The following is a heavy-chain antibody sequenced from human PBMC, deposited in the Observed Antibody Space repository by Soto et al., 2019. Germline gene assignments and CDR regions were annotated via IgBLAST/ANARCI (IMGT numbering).Heavy chain of an antibody. CDR1: GGTFNSDV. CDR2: ILPVLDIA. J-gene: IGHJ6*02. CDR3: ARSGSVTTKYYHGMDV. V-gene: IGHV1-69*04. D-gene: IGHD4-17*01. Sequence: QVQLVQSGAEVKRPGSSVKVSCKASGGTFNSDVINWVRQAPGQGLEWMGRILPVLDIADYAQNFPVRVTITADKSTTTVHMEMSGLRSEDTAVFYCARSGSVTTKYYHGMDVWGQGTTVTVSS.